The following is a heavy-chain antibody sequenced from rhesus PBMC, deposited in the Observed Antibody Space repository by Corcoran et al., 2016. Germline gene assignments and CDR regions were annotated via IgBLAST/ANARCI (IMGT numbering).Heavy chain of an antibody. CDR1: GFTFSDYY. Sequence: EVRLVESGGGLVQPGGSLRLSCAASGFTFSDYYMSWFRQAPGKGAEWVGFIRNKANGGTSGYAASVKGRFTISRDDSKSIASLQMNSLKTEDTAVYYCASGGYSVFGIDYWGQGVLVTVSS. CDR2: IRNKANGGTS. V-gene: IGHV3-116*02. D-gene: IGHD5-24*01. CDR3: ASGGYSVFGIDY. J-gene: IGHJ4*01.